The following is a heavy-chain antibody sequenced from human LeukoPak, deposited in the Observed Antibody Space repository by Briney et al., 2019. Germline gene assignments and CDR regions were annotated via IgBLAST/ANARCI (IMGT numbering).Heavy chain of an antibody. CDR3: ARGYSGSYGRFDY. Sequence: SETLSLTCTVSGGSVSSGSYYWSWIRQPPGKGLEWIGFIFYSGSTNYNPSLKSRVTISVDTSKNQFSLKLSSVTAADTAVYYCARGYSGSYGRFDYWGQGTLVTVSS. J-gene: IGHJ4*02. CDR2: IFYSGST. V-gene: IGHV4-61*01. D-gene: IGHD1-26*01. CDR1: GGSVSSGSYY.